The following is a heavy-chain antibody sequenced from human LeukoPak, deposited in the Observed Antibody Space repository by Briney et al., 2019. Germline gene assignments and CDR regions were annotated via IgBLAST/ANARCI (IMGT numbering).Heavy chain of an antibody. V-gene: IGHV3-72*01. Sequence: GGSLRLSWAGSGFIFSDHYIDWVRQAPGKGLEWVGRIRNKANSYTTDYAASVKGRFSISRDDSENSVYLEMNSLKIEDSAVFYCTSGYCSGGSCYSSGGDYWGQGTLVTVSS. CDR3: TSGYCSGGSCYSSGGDY. J-gene: IGHJ4*02. D-gene: IGHD2-15*01. CDR1: GFIFSDHY. CDR2: IRNKANSYTT.